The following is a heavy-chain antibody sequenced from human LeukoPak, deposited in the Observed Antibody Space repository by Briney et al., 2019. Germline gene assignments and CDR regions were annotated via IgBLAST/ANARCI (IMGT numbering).Heavy chain of an antibody. CDR3: TKDWSASY. V-gene: IGHV3-23*01. CDR2: ISENGDGR. CDR1: GFTFSSYA. Sequence: TGGSLRLSCAASGFTFSSYAMSWVRQAPGKGLQWVSAISENGDGRYYAGSVKGRFTISRDNSKNMLYLQMNSLRAEDTAFYYCTKDWSASYWGQGTLVTVSS. J-gene: IGHJ4*02.